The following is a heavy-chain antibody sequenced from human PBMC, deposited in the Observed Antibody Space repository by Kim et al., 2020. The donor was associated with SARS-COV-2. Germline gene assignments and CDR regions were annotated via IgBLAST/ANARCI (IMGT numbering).Heavy chain of an antibody. CDR1: GGSISSDY. CDR2: IYYSGST. Sequence: SETLSLTCTVSGGSISSDYWSWIRQPPGKGLEWIGYIYYSGSTNYNPSLKSRVTISVDTSKNQFSLKLSSVTAADTAVYYCARALVITMVRGGFWFDPWG. D-gene: IGHD3-10*01. CDR3: ARALVITMVRGGFWFDP. J-gene: IGHJ5*02. V-gene: IGHV4-59*01.